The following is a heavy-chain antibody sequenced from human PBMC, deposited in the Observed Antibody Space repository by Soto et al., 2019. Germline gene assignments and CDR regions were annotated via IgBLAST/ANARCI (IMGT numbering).Heavy chain of an antibody. J-gene: IGHJ5*02. Sequence: SETLSLTCTVSGVSISSGDYYWSWIRQPPGKGLEWIGYIYYNGSTYYNPSLKSRVTMSVDTSKKQFSLKLSSVTAADTAVYYCAVTTLTNTWFDPWGHGTLVAVCS. CDR1: GVSISSGDYY. D-gene: IGHD4-17*01. V-gene: IGHV4-30-4*01. CDR2: IYYNGST. CDR3: AVTTLTNTWFDP.